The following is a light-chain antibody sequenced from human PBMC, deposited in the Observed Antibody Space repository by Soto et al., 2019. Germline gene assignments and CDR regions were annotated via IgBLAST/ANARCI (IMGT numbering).Light chain of an antibody. CDR3: SSYTSSSTYV. V-gene: IGLV2-14*01. CDR1: SSNIGSNT. Sequence: QSVLTQPPSASGTPGQRVTISCSGSSSNIGSNTVSWYQQHPGKAPKLMIYDVSNRPSGVSNRFSGSKSGNTASLTISGLQAEDEADYYCSSYTSSSTYVFGTGTKVTVL. CDR2: DVS. J-gene: IGLJ1*01.